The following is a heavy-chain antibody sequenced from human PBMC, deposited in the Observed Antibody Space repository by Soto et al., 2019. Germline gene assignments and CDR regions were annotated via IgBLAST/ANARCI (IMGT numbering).Heavy chain of an antibody. J-gene: IGHJ4*02. D-gene: IGHD3-10*01. CDR3: AKDRGTAGYFDY. CDR1: GFTFSNYG. CDR2: ISYDGSNK. V-gene: IGHV3-30*18. Sequence: AGGSLRLSCAASGFTFSNYGMHWVRQAPGKGLEWVAVISYDGSNKYYADSVKGRFTISRDNSKNTLYLQMNSLRAEDTAVYYCAKDRGTAGYFDYWGQGTLVTVSS.